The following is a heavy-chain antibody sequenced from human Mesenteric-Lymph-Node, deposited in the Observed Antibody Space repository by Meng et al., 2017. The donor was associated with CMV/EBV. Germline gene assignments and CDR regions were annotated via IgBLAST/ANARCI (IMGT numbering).Heavy chain of an antibody. CDR3: AKRSSSWNFDY. Sequence: GESLKISCAASGFTFSTFAMTWVRQAPGKGLEWVSGISGSGGTTDYADSVKGRFTVSRDNSKNTLYLQMNSLRAEDTAVYYCAKRSSSWNFDYWGQGTLVTVSS. D-gene: IGHD6-13*01. CDR1: GFTFSTFA. V-gene: IGHV3-23*01. CDR2: ISGSGGTT. J-gene: IGHJ4*02.